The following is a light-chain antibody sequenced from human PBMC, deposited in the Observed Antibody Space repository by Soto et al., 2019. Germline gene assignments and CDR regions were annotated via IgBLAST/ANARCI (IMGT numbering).Light chain of an antibody. V-gene: IGKV3D-15*01. CDR2: GAS. CDR3: QHYHGWPIT. J-gene: IGKJ5*01. Sequence: MTQSPSTLSGSVGHIFPITCRASQSVSSSYLACYQQKPGQAPRLLICGASSRATGIPDRFSGSGSGTEFTLTISSLQSEDFAVYYCQHYHGWPITFGQGTRLEIK. CDR1: QSVSSSY.